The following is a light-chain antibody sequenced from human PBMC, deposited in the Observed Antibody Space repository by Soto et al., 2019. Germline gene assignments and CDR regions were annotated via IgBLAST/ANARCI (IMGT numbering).Light chain of an antibody. Sequence: IVVTQSPGTLSLSPGERATLSCRARLSVSCSYLAWYQQKPGEAPRLLIYGASSRATAIPDRFSGSGSGTDFTLTISRLEPEDFAVYYCQQYGSSPRTFGQGTKVEIK. CDR1: LSVSCSY. CDR3: QQYGSSPRT. CDR2: GAS. V-gene: IGKV3-20*01. J-gene: IGKJ1*01.